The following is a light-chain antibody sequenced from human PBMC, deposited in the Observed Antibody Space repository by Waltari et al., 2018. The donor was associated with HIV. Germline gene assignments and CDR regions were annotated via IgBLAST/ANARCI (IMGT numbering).Light chain of an antibody. J-gene: IGKJ1*01. V-gene: IGKV3-11*01. CDR3: QQRSSWPLT. CDR2: DTS. CDR1: QSVRSY. Sequence: EIVLTQSLATLPLSLGERPTLSCCASQSVRSYLAWYQQRPDQAPRLLINDTSNRATGIPARFSGSGSGTDFTLTISSLEPEDFAVYYCQQRSSWPLTLGQGTNVEFK.